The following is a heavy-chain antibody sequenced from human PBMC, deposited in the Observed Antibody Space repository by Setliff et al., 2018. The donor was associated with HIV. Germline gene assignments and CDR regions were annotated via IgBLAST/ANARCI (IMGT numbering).Heavy chain of an antibody. J-gene: IGHJ4*02. CDR1: GDTFTSYY. CDR3: AREAEQGERSSSWYFDY. D-gene: IGHD6-6*01. V-gene: IGHV1-46*01. CDR2: ISPSGAST. Sequence: ASVKVSCKASGDTFTSYYMHWVRRAPGRGLEWMGMISPSGASTKYAQRLQGRVTLTXDTSSSTVYVELSSLRSDDTAVYYCAREAEQGERSSSWYFDYWGQGTLVTVSS.